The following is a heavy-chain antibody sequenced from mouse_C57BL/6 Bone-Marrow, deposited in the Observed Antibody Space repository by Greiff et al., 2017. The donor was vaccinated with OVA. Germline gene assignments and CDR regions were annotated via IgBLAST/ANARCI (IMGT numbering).Heavy chain of an antibody. V-gene: IGHV5-16*01. CDR2: INYDGSST. Sequence: EVQLVESEGGLVQPGSSMKLSCTASGFTFSDYYMAWVRQVPEKGLEWVANINYDGSSTYYLDSLKSRFIISIDNAKNILYLQMSSLKSEDTATYYCARERTGTNYWYFDGWGTGTTVTVSS. CDR3: ARERTGTNYWYFDG. J-gene: IGHJ1*03. CDR1: GFTFSDYY. D-gene: IGHD4-1*01.